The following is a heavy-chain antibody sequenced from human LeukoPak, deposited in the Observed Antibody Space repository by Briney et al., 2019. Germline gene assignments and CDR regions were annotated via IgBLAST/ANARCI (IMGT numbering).Heavy chain of an antibody. V-gene: IGHV4-34*01. CDR2: INHSGST. J-gene: IGHJ4*02. CDR3: ARGSLCFHQ. CDR1: GGSFSGYY. Sequence: SETLSLTCAVYGGSFSGYYWSWIRQPPGKGLEWIGEINHSGSTNYNPSLKSRVTVSVDTSKNQFSLKLSSVTAADTAVYYCARGSLCFHQWGQGTLVTVSS.